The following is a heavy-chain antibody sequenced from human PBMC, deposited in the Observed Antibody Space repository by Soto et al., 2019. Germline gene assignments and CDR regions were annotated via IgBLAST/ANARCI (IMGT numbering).Heavy chain of an antibody. J-gene: IGHJ5*02. CDR3: AKTPPPICSGGRCGWFDP. D-gene: IGHD2-15*01. CDR1: GFTFSSYA. CDR2: ISGSGGST. Sequence: EVQLLESGGGLVQPGGSLRLSCAASGFTFSSYAMSWVRQAPGKGLEWVSAISGSGGSTYYADSVKGRFTISRDNSKNTLYLQMNSLRAEDTAVYYCAKTPPPICSGGRCGWFDPWAQGTLVTVSS. V-gene: IGHV3-23*01.